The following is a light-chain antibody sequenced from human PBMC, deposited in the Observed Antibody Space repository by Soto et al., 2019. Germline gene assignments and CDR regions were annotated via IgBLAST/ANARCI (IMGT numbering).Light chain of an antibody. CDR3: QQRSNWPRT. CDR1: ESVSSK. Sequence: EIVMTQSPATLSVSPGERATLSCRASESVSSKLVWYQKKPGQAPGLLIHDASTRATGIPARFSGSGSGTEFTLTIRSLQSEDFAVYFCQQRSNWPRTFGQGTKVDIK. CDR2: DAS. J-gene: IGKJ1*01. V-gene: IGKV3-15*01.